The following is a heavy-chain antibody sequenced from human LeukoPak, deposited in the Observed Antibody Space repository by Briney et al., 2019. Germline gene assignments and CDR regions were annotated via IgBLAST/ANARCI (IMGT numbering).Heavy chain of an antibody. D-gene: IGHD1-14*01. Sequence: SVKVSCKASGGTFSSYAISWVRQAPGQGLEWMGGIIPIFGTANYAQKFQGRVTITADESTSTAYMELSSLRSEDTAVYYCARDVWGAKGDHEPYYFDYWGQGTLVTVSS. CDR3: ARDVWGAKGDHEPYYFDY. J-gene: IGHJ4*02. CDR1: GGTFSSYA. V-gene: IGHV1-69*13. CDR2: IIPIFGTA.